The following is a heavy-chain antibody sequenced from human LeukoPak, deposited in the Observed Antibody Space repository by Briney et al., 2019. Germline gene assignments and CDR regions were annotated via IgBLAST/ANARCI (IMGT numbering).Heavy chain of an antibody. CDR2: ISSSGGTI. J-gene: IGHJ4*02. D-gene: IGHD1-26*01. CDR3: AKAFAFVGANFFDY. Sequence: PGGSLRLSCAASGFTFGDYYMSWIRQAPGKGLEWVSYISSSGGTIKYADSVKGRFTISRDNAKNSLYVQMNSLRAEDAAIYYCAKAFAFVGANFFDYWGQGTLVTVSS. V-gene: IGHV3-11*01. CDR1: GFTFGDYY.